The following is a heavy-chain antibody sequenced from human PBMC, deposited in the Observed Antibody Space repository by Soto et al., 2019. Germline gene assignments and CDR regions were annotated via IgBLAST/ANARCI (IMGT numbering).Heavy chain of an antibody. CDR3: AREYYGLLTGYYTDY. CDR2: ISGDGVTT. J-gene: IGHJ4*02. V-gene: IGHV3-74*01. CDR1: GFPFSSYW. D-gene: IGHD3-9*01. Sequence: EVQLVESGGDLVQRGGSLRLSCAASGFPFSSYWMHWVRHTPGKGLDWVARISGDGVTTYYADSVTGRFTVSRDNAKNTLSQQISGLRAEDTAVYYCAREYYGLLTGYYTDYWGQGTLVSVSS.